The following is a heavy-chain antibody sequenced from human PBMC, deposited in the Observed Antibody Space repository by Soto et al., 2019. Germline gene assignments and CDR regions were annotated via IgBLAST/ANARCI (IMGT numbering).Heavy chain of an antibody. CDR2: INPDTGNS. V-gene: IGHV1-2*02. J-gene: IGHJ4*02. Sequence: ASVKVSCKASGYTFTTFHLHWVRLAPGQGLEWMGWINPDTGNSEYGQKFQGRVTLTRDTSMTTAYMELSSLTSDDTAIYFCARVRYGDFYFQYRGQGPPVPVSS. CDR1: GYTFTTFH. D-gene: IGHD4-17*01. CDR3: ARVRYGDFYFQY.